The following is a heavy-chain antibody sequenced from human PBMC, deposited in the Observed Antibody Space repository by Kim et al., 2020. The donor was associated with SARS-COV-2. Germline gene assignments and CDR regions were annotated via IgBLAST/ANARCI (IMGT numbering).Heavy chain of an antibody. J-gene: IGHJ4*02. CDR1: GGSFSGYY. CDR3: ARGLSYGSGRLDY. CDR2: INHSGST. D-gene: IGHD5-18*01. Sequence: SETLSLTCAVYGGSFSGYYWSWIRQPPGKGLEWIGEINHSGSTNYNPSLKSRVTISVDTSKNQFSLKLSSVTAADTAVYYCARGLSYGSGRLDYWGQGTLVTVSS. V-gene: IGHV4-34*01.